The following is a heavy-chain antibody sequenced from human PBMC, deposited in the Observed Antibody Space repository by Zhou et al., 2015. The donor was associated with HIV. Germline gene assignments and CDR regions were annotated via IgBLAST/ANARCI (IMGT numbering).Heavy chain of an antibody. CDR1: GDPFSSYA. Sequence: QSQIVQSGAEVKQVGSSIKISCRSSGDPFSSYAVTWVRQAPGQGPEFMGRIVPLTHSTDYSDKFRDRIKITADVTTAIVFLEVTDLISSDTAVLFCAKERGRHYDRVTGNQHGRYFQVWGRGTSVTVSS. D-gene: IGHD2-21*02. CDR3: AKERGRHYDRVTGNQHGRYFQV. V-gene: IGHV1-69*18. J-gene: IGHJ2*01. CDR2: IVPLTHST.